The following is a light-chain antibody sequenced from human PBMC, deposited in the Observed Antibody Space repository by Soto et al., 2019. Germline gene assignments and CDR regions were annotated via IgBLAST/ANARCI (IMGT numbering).Light chain of an antibody. Sequence: EIVMTQSPATLSVSPGERATLPCRASQSVSSNLAWYQQKPGQAPGLLIYGASTRATGIPARFSGSGSGTEFTLTISSLQSEDFAVYYCQQYNNWPRTFGQGTKVDIK. CDR2: GAS. CDR3: QQYNNWPRT. CDR1: QSVSSN. V-gene: IGKV3-15*01. J-gene: IGKJ1*01.